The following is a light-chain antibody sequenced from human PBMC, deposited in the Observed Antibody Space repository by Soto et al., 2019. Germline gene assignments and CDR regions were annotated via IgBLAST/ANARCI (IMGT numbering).Light chain of an antibody. V-gene: IGKV1-39*01. CDR1: QSISSY. CDR3: QQAASFPIT. CDR2: AAS. Sequence: DIQMTQSPSSLSASVGDRVTITCRASQSISSYLNWYQQKPGKAPKLLIYAASSLQSGVPSRFSGSGSGTDFTLTINSLQPEDFATYYCQQAASFPITFGQGTKVDIK. J-gene: IGKJ1*01.